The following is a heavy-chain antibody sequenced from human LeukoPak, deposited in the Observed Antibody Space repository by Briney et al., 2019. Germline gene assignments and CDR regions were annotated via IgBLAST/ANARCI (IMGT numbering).Heavy chain of an antibody. CDR3: ARDGYCSSTSCYNWFDP. J-gene: IGHJ5*02. Sequence: GSSVKVSCKASGGTFSSYAISWVRQAPGQGLEWMGRIIPIFGTANYAQKFQGRVTITADESTSTAYMELSSLRSEDTAVYYCARDGYCSSTSCYNWFDPWGQGTLVTVSS. CDR2: IIPIFGTA. D-gene: IGHD2-2*01. V-gene: IGHV1-69*15. CDR1: GGTFSSYA.